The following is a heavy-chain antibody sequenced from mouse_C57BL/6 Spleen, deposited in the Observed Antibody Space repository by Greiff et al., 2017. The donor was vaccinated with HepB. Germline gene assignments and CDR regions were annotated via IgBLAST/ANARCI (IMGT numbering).Heavy chain of an antibody. J-gene: IGHJ2*01. Sequence: QVQLQQPGAELVKPGASVKLSCKASGYTFTSYWMHWVKQRPGRGLEWIGRIDPNSGGTKYNEKFKSKATLTVDKPSSTAYMQLSILTSEDSAVDYCARAHYYGSSYVRPFDYWGQGTTLTVSS. CDR1: GYTFTSYW. V-gene: IGHV1-72*01. CDR2: IDPNSGGT. CDR3: ARAHYYGSSYVRPFDY. D-gene: IGHD1-1*01.